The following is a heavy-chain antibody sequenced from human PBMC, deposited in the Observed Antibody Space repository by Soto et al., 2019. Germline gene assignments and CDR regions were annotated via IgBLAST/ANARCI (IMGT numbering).Heavy chain of an antibody. V-gene: IGHV4-39*01. CDR2: IYYGGST. J-gene: IGHJ4*01. CDR3: AKHRMTIFGLVTHFFDY. CDR1: GGSITNSSYY. Sequence: QLQLQESGPGLVRPSETLSLTCTVSGGSITNSSYYWGWIRQPPGEGLEWIGSIYYGGSTYYNPSITSRVPISVDTPKNQFSLRRSSVTAADTAVYYCAKHRMTIFGLVTHFFDYWGKGTLVTVSS. D-gene: IGHD3-3*01.